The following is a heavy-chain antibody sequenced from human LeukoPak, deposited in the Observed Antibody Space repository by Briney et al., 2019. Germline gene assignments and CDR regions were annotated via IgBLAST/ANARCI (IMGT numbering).Heavy chain of an antibody. CDR1: GYSFTSYW. D-gene: IGHD3-10*01. CDR3: ARRMVRGVITSPFGY. Sequence: GESLKISCKGSGYSFTSYWIGWVRQMPGKGLEWMGIIYPGDSDTRYSPSFQGQVTISADKSISTAYLQWSSLKASDTAMYYCARRMVRGVITSPFGYWGQGTLVTVSS. J-gene: IGHJ4*02. CDR2: IYPGDSDT. V-gene: IGHV5-51*01.